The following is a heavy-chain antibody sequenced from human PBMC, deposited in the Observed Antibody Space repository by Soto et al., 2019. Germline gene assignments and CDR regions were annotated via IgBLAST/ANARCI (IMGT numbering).Heavy chain of an antibody. Sequence: PGGSLRLSCAASGFTFSSYGMHWVRQAPGKGLEWVAVISYDGGKKYYADSVKGRFTISRDNSNSMVYLHMNSLRAEDTAVFYCAKSYYYDSSGYYPFDHWGQGTLVTVSS. V-gene: IGHV3-30*18. CDR1: GFTFSSYG. CDR3: AKSYYYDSSGYYPFDH. CDR2: ISYDGGKK. D-gene: IGHD3-22*01. J-gene: IGHJ4*02.